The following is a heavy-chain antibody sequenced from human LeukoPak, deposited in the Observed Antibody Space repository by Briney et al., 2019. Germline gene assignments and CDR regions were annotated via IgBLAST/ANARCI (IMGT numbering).Heavy chain of an antibody. D-gene: IGHD5-18*01. V-gene: IGHV3-48*04. CDR2: ISISSDTI. J-gene: IGHJ4*02. CDR3: ARDHHPFTA. Sequence: GGSLRLSCADSGFTLRSYSMNWVRQAPGKGLEWVSYISISSDTIHYADSVKGRFTISRDNAKNSLYLQMNSLRAEDTAVYYCARDHHPFTAWGQGTLVTVSS. CDR1: GFTLRSYS.